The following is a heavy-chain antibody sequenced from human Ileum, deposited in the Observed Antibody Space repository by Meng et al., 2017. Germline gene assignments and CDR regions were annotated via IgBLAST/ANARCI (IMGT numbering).Heavy chain of an antibody. V-gene: IGHV4-4*02. CDR2: IYLAGSP. CDR1: GGSISSSFY. J-gene: IGHJ4*02. D-gene: IGHD2-15*01. CDR3: VRHGGKYFDS. Sequence: QVRLQVSGPGLVEPSGTLSLTCTVSGGSISSSFYWSWVRQSPGKGLEWIGQIYLAGSPNYNPSLESRVTISVDKSKNQFSLRLTSVTAADTAIFYCVRHGGKYFDSWGQGTLVTVSS.